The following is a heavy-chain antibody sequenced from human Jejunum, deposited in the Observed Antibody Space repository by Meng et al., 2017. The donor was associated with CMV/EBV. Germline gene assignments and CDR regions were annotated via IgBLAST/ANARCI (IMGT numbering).Heavy chain of an antibody. CDR1: GYTFTSYD. CDR2: MNPNRGTT. V-gene: IGHV1-8*01. J-gene: IGHJ4*02. Sequence: QGQLVQSGAEVKKPGASVKVYCKASGYTFTSYDINWVRQGTGQGLEWMGWMNPNRGTTGYAQKFQGRVTMTRNISKSTAYMDLSSLRSEDTAVYYCATGVADFEYWGQGTLVTVS. D-gene: IGHD6-19*01. CDR3: ATGVADFEY.